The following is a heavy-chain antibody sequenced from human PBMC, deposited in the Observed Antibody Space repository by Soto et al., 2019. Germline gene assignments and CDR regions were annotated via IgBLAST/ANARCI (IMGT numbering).Heavy chain of an antibody. V-gene: IGHV1-24*01. Sequence: QVQLVQSGAEVKKPGASVKVSCKVSGYTLTELSMHWVRQAPGKGLEWMGGFDPEDGETIYAQKCQGRVTMTEDTSTDTAYMELSSLRSEDTAVYYCAAGSSGYYYRGSDYFDYWGQGTLVTVSS. D-gene: IGHD3-22*01. CDR1: GYTLTELS. CDR2: FDPEDGET. J-gene: IGHJ4*02. CDR3: AAGSSGYYYRGSDYFDY.